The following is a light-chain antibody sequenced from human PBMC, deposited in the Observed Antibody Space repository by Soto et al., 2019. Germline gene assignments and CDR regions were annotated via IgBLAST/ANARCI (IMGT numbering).Light chain of an antibody. Sequence: QSVLTQPPSVSAAPGQKVTISCSGSNSNIGNNYVSWYQQVPGTAPKLLIYDNNKRPSGNPDRFSRSKSGTSATLGISGLQTGDEADYYCGTWDSSLSVHVFGTGTKLTVL. V-gene: IGLV1-51*01. CDR3: GTWDSSLSVHV. CDR2: DNN. CDR1: NSNIGNNY. J-gene: IGLJ1*01.